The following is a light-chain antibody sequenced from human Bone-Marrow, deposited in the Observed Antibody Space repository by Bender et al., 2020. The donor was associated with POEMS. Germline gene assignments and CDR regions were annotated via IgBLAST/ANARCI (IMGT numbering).Light chain of an antibody. J-gene: IGLJ2*01. CDR3: CSYTSGSTLI. V-gene: IGLV2-14*03. CDR1: SSDVGTYNY. CDR2: DVT. Sequence: QSALTQPASVSGSPGQSIAISCTGTSSDVGTYNYVSWYQQHPGKAPKLIIYDVTTRPSGVSNRFSGSKSGNTASLTISGLQAEDEADYYCCSYTSGSTLIFGGGTKVTVL.